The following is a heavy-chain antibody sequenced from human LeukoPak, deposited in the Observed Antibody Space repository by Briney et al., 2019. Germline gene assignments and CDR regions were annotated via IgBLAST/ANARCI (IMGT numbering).Heavy chain of an antibody. CDR3: ARDQAFVRGDLDY. Sequence: ASVKVSCKAAGYTFTSYGISWVRQAPGQGPEWMGWISAYNGNTNYVQKFRGRVTMTTDTSTSTAYMELRSLRSDDTAVYYCARDQAFVRGDLDYWGQGTLVTVSS. V-gene: IGHV1-18*04. CDR1: GYTFTSYG. CDR2: ISAYNGNT. J-gene: IGHJ4*02. D-gene: IGHD3-10*01.